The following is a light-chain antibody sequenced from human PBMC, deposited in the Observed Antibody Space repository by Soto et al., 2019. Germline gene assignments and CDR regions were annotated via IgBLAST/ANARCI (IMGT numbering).Light chain of an antibody. J-gene: IGLJ1*01. V-gene: IGLV2-14*01. CDR3: CSFTTSSTYV. CDR2: DVT. CDR1: SSDVGGYTY. Sequence: QSALTQPASVSGSPGQSITISCTGTSSDVGGYTYVSWYQQYPGKAPKVMINDVTNRPSGVSNRFSGSRSGNTASLTISGLQAEDEADYYCCSFTTSSTYVFGTGTKVTVL.